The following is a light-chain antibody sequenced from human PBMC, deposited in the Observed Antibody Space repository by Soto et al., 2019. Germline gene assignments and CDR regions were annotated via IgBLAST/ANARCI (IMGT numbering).Light chain of an antibody. CDR2: SNN. Sequence: QSVQTQPPSASGTPGQRVTISCSGSSSNIGSNTVNWYQQLPGTAPKLLIYSNNQRPSGVPDRFSGSKSGTSASLAISGLQSEDEADYYCAAWDDSLNVVFGGGTKLTVL. J-gene: IGLJ2*01. CDR1: SSNIGSNT. V-gene: IGLV1-44*01. CDR3: AAWDDSLNVV.